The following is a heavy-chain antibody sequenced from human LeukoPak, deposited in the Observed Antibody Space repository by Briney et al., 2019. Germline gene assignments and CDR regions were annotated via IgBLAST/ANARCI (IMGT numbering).Heavy chain of an antibody. Sequence: ASVKVSCKASGYTFTSYYMHWVRQAPGQGLEWMGIINPSGGSTSYAQKFQGRVTMTRDTSTSTVYMELSSLRSDDTAVYYCARGEAARPGSGYYYYYYMDVWGKGTTVTVSS. CDR1: GYTFTSYY. CDR3: ARGEAARPGSGYYYYYYMDV. CDR2: INPSGGST. D-gene: IGHD6-6*01. V-gene: IGHV1-46*01. J-gene: IGHJ6*03.